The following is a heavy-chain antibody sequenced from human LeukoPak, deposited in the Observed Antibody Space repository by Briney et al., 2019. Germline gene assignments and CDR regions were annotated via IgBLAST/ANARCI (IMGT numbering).Heavy chain of an antibody. Sequence: XXXAMSWVRQAPGKGLEWVSAISGSGGSTYYADSVKGRFTISRDNSKNTLYLQMNSLRAEDTAVYYCAKDMITFGGVIAIRPSDAFDIWGQGTMVTVSS. CDR3: AKDMITFGGVIAIRPSDAFDI. CDR2: ISGSGGST. J-gene: IGHJ3*02. CDR1: XXXA. D-gene: IGHD3-16*02. V-gene: IGHV3-23*01.